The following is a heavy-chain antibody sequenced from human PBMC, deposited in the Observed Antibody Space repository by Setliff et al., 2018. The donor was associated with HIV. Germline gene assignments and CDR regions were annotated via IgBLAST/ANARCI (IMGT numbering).Heavy chain of an antibody. V-gene: IGHV4-34*01. CDR3: ARTARGYTTIWYRNGLTYYNYMDV. J-gene: IGHJ6*03. D-gene: IGHD1-1*01. Sequence: SETLSLTCAVYAGSISGYYWSWIRQSPGKGLEWIGEINHSGSTSYNPSLTSRVTMSVDTSKNQFSLRLSSVTAADTAVYYCARTARGYTTIWYRNGLTYYNYMDVWGKGTKVTVSS. CDR1: AGSISGYY. CDR2: INHSGST.